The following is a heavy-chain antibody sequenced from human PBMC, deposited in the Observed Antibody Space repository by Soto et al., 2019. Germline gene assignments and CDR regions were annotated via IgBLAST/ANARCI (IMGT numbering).Heavy chain of an antibody. CDR1: GFSLSTTGVG. V-gene: IGHV2-5*02. Sequence: QITLKESGPTLVKPTQTLTLTCSFSGFSLSTTGVGVGWIRQPPGKALEWLALIYWDDDKRYNPSLNSRLTITQDHSENPVVLAMTNMDPVDTATYYCVQSRCGGDCLQSYSSHSYYGLDVWGQGTTVTVSS. D-gene: IGHD2-21*02. CDR2: IYWDDDK. J-gene: IGHJ6*02. CDR3: VQSRCGGDCLQSYSSHSYYGLDV.